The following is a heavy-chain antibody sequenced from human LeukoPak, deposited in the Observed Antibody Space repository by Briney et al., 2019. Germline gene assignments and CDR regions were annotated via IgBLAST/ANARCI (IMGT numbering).Heavy chain of an antibody. D-gene: IGHD6-25*01. CDR1: GDSISRNTYY. V-gene: IGHV4-39*02. CDR3: ARSSGTGTFSY. Sequence: SSETLSLTCTVSGDSISRNTYYWAWIRQPPGKGLEWIGSVYYGRSPYFNPSLESRATISVDTSKNHFSLKMSSVTAADTAVYYCARSSGTGTFSYWGQGTLVTVSS. J-gene: IGHJ4*02. CDR2: VYYGRSP.